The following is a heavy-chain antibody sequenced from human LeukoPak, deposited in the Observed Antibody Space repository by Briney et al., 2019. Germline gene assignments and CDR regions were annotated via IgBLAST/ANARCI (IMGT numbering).Heavy chain of an antibody. CDR1: GYSFTSYD. CDR3: ARDRLGYCGGGSCLLFDS. D-gene: IGHD2-15*01. V-gene: IGHV1-18*01. Sequence: ASVKVSCKASGYSFTSYDIDWVRQATGQGLEWMGWISTDIGNTNYVQKFQGRVTMTTDTSTNTAYMELTSLGSDDTAVYYCARDRLGYCGGGSCLLFDSWGQGTLVTVSS. CDR2: ISTDIGNT. J-gene: IGHJ4*02.